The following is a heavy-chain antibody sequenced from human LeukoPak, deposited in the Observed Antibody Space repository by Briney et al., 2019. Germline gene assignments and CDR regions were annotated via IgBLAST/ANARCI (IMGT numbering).Heavy chain of an antibody. V-gene: IGHV4-59*08. CDR2: IYYSGST. Sequence: SETLSLTCTVSGGSISSYYWSWIRQPPGKGLEWIGYIYYSGSTNYNPSLKSRVTISVDTSKNQLSLKLSSVTAADTAVYYCARHGRILTGYYTLDYWGQGTLVTVSS. J-gene: IGHJ4*02. D-gene: IGHD3-9*01. CDR1: GGSISSYY. CDR3: ARHGRILTGYYTLDY.